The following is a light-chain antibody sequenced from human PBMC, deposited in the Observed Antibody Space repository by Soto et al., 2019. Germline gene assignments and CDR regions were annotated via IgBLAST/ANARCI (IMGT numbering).Light chain of an antibody. CDR2: VNSDGSH. V-gene: IGLV4-69*01. J-gene: IGLJ2*01. CDR3: QTWGTGRV. Sequence: QLVLTQSPSASASLGASVKLTCTLSSGHSSYAIAWHQQQPEKGPRYLMKVNSDGSHNKGDGIPDRFSGSRSGAERYLTISSLQSEDEADYYCQTWGTGRVFGGGTNLTVL. CDR1: SGHSSYA.